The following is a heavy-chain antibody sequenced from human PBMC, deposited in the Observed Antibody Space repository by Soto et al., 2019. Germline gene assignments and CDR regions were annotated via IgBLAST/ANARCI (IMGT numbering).Heavy chain of an antibody. J-gene: IGHJ6*03. CDR3: ARHQTLARPRYYYYMDV. V-gene: IGHV5-51*01. CDR1: GYSFTSYW. D-gene: IGHD6-6*01. CDR2: IYPGDSDT. Sequence: GESLKISCKGSGYSFTSYWIGWVRQMPGKGLEWMGIIYPGDSDTRYSPSFQGQVTISADKSISTAYLQWSSLKASDTAMYYCARHQTLARPRYYYYMDVWGKGTTVTVSS.